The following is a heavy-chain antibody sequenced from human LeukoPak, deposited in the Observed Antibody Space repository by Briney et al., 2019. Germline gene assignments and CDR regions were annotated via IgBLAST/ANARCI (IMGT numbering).Heavy chain of an antibody. CDR3: AKDRYSYAFEYSDS. D-gene: IGHD5-18*01. V-gene: IGHV3-30*18. J-gene: IGHJ4*02. CDR1: GFTFSSYG. CDR2: ISNDGSKK. Sequence: GGSLRLSCTASGFTFSSYGMHWVRQAPGKGLDWVAVISNDGSKKYYADSVKGRFTISRDNSKNTLSLQVSSLRTEDTAVYYCAKDRYSYAFEYSDSWGQGTLVTVSS.